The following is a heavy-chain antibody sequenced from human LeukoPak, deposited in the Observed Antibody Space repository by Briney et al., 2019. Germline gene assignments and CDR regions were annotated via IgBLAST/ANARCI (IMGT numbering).Heavy chain of an antibody. Sequence: QPWGSLSLSCAASRFTLSSYWKHYVRPALGKGLGWVSRINTDGSRTNYADSVKGRFTIYRDNAMNTLYLQMNNLRAEDTAVYYCASRTGVYWGQGTLVSVSS. V-gene: IGHV3-74*01. D-gene: IGHD1-14*01. CDR1: RFTLSSYW. CDR3: ASRTGVY. CDR2: INTDGSRT. J-gene: IGHJ4*02.